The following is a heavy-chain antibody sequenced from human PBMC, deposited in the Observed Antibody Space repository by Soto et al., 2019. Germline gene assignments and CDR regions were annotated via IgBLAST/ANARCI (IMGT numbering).Heavy chain of an antibody. D-gene: IGHD2-15*01. V-gene: IGHV3-30-3*01. J-gene: IGHJ5*02. Sequence: LRLSCAASGFTFSSYAMHWVRQAPGKGLEWVAVISYDGSNKYYADSVKGRFTISRDNSKNTLYLQMNSLRAEDTAVYYCAREKGYCSGGSCLLGKEKNWFDPWGQGTLVTVSS. CDR2: ISYDGSNK. CDR1: GFTFSSYA. CDR3: AREKGYCSGGSCLLGKEKNWFDP.